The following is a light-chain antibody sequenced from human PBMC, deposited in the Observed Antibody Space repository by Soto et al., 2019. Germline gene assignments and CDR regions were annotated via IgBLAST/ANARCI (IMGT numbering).Light chain of an antibody. CDR1: SSNIGSNT. CDR3: AAWDDSLNGPV. Sequence: QYVLTQPPSASGTPGQRVTISCSGSSSNIGSNTVNWYQQLPGTAPKLLVYTNNQRPSVVPDRFSGSKSGTSASLAISGLQSEDEADYYCAAWDDSLNGPVFGTGTKLTVL. V-gene: IGLV1-44*01. J-gene: IGLJ1*01. CDR2: TNN.